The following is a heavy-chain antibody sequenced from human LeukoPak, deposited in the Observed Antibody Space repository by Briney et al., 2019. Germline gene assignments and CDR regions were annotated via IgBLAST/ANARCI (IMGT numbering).Heavy chain of an antibody. CDR3: AKANAMDV. Sequence: GGSLRLSCAASGFTFSNYWMTWVRQAPGKGLEWVANVNQDGSERYYVNSVRGRFTISRDNAKNPLDLQMNSLRAEDTALYFRAKANAMDVWGQGTTVTVSS. CDR1: GFTFSNYW. V-gene: IGHV3-7*01. CDR2: VNQDGSER. J-gene: IGHJ6*02.